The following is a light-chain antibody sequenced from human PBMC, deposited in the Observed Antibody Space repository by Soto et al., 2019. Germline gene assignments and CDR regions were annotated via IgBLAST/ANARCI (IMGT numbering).Light chain of an antibody. CDR1: QSVSSY. CDR3: QQYGSSPRT. Sequence: IVLTQSPATLSFSPGERAALSARASQSVSSYLAWYQQKPGQAPRLLIYGAFKRDTGIPDRFSGSGSGTDFTLTISRMEPEDFAVYCCQQYGSSPRTFGQGTKVDTK. CDR2: GAF. V-gene: IGKV3-20*01. J-gene: IGKJ1*01.